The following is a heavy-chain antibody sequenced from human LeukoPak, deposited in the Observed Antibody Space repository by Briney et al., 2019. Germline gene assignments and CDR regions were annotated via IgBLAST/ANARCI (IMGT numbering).Heavy chain of an antibody. CDR3: ARGNWFDP. CDR2: IYTSGST. J-gene: IGHJ5*02. Sequence: SETLSLTCTVSGGSISSYFRCWIWPPAGKRLEWIGRIYTSGSTNYNPSLKSRVTMSVDTSKNQFSLKLSSVTAADTAVYYCARGNWFDPWGQGTRVTVSS. V-gene: IGHV4-4*07. CDR1: GGSISSYF.